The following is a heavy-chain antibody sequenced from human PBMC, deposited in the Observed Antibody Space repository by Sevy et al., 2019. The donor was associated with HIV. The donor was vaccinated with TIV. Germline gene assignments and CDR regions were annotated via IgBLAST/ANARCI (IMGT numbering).Heavy chain of an antibody. J-gene: IGHJ6*02. D-gene: IGHD3-22*01. CDR3: ARDLYDSSGYYYYYYGMDV. CDR2: INPNSGGT. CDR1: GYTFTGYY. Sequence: ASAKVSCKASGYTFTGYYMHWVRQAPGQGLEWMGWINPNSGGTNYAQKFQGRVTMTRDTSISTAYMELSRLRSDDTAVYYCARDLYDSSGYYYYYYGMDVWGQGTTVTVSS. V-gene: IGHV1-2*02.